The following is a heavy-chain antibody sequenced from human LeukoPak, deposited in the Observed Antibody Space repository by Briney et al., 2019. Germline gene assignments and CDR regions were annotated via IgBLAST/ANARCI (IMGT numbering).Heavy chain of an antibody. CDR1: GFTFSSYA. Sequence: AGGSLRLSCAASGFTFSSYAMSWVRQAPGKGLEWVSAISGSGGSTYYADSVKGRFTISRDNSKNTLYLQMNSLRAEDTAVYYCARDADLYDSSGYYEYWGQGTLVTVSS. D-gene: IGHD3-22*01. CDR2: ISGSGGST. V-gene: IGHV3-23*01. J-gene: IGHJ4*02. CDR3: ARDADLYDSSGYYEY.